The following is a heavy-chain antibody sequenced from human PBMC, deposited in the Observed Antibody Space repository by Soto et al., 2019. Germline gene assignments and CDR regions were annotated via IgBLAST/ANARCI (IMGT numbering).Heavy chain of an antibody. Sequence: ASVKVSCKASGYTFTSYYMHWVRQAPGQGLEWMGIINPSGGSTSYAQKFQGRVTMTRDTSTSTVCMELSSLRSEDTAVYYCARAKGYQLLGHYYYHGMDVWGQGTTVTVSS. D-gene: IGHD2-2*01. CDR3: ARAKGYQLLGHYYYHGMDV. V-gene: IGHV1-46*01. CDR2: INPSGGST. J-gene: IGHJ6*02. CDR1: GYTFTSYY.